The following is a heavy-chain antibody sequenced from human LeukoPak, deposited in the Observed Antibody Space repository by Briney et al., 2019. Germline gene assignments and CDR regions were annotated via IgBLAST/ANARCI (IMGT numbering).Heavy chain of an antibody. CDR3: AREGILGWLLGFDY. J-gene: IGHJ4*02. Sequence: SETLSLTCTVSGGSISSYYWSWIRQPAGKGLEWIGRIYTSGSTNYNPSLKSRVTMSVDTSKNQFSLKLSSVTAADTAVYYCAREGILGWLLGFDYWGQGTLVTVSS. D-gene: IGHD3-3*01. CDR1: GGSISSYY. CDR2: IYTSGST. V-gene: IGHV4-4*07.